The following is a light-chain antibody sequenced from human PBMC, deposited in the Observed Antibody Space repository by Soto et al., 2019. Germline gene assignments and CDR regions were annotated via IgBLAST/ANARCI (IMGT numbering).Light chain of an antibody. CDR3: QQRGNWPPFT. J-gene: IGKJ3*01. CDR2: DAS. V-gene: IGKV3-11*01. CDR1: KSVSSS. Sequence: EIGLTQSPATLSLSPGERATLSCRASKSVSSSLAWYRQKPGQAPRLLIYDASNRATGMPARFSGSGSGTDFTLTISSLEPEDFAVYYCQQRGNWPPFTFGPGTKVDIK.